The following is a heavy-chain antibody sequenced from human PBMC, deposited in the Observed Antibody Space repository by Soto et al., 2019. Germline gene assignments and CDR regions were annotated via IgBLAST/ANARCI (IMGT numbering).Heavy chain of an antibody. D-gene: IGHD3-3*01. Sequence: ASVKVSCKASGYTFTKQNIHWVRQATGQRLEWVAGSNSNSGNSDHAQKFQGRLTVTRVTSISTAYMALSSLRSDDTAVSYCVLLGVFDHWGDGTLVPVSS. CDR1: GYTFTKQN. J-gene: IGHJ4*01. CDR2: SNSNSGNS. CDR3: VLLGVFDH. V-gene: IGHV1-8*03.